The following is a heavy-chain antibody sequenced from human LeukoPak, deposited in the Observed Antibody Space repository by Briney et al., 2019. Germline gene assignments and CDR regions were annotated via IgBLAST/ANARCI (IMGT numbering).Heavy chain of an antibody. CDR2: IIPIFGTA. CDR3: ARDLRSWYDILTGYYYYYYMDV. CDR1: GGTFSSYA. D-gene: IGHD3-9*01. J-gene: IGHJ6*03. Sequence: GASXXVSCKASGGTFSSYAISWVRQAPGQGLEWMGRIIPIFGTANYAQKFQGRVTITTDESTSTAYMELSSLRSEDTAVYYCARDLRSWYDILTGYYYYYYMDVWGKGTTVTVSS. V-gene: IGHV1-69*05.